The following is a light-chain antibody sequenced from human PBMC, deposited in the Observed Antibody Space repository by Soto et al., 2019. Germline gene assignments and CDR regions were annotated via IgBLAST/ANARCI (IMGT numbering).Light chain of an antibody. J-gene: IGLJ2*01. CDR2: EVS. CDR3: SSYAGSNKGV. V-gene: IGLV2-8*01. CDR1: SSDVGGYNY. Sequence: QSALTQPPSASGSPGQSVTISCTGTSSDVGGYNYVSWYQQHPGKAPKLMIYEVSKRPSGVPDRFSGSKSGNTASQTVSGLQAEDEADYYCSSYAGSNKGVFGGGTKVTVL.